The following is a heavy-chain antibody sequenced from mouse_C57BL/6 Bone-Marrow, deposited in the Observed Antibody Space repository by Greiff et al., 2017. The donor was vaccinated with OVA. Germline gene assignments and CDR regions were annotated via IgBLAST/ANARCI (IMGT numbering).Heavy chain of an antibody. CDR2: IYPRSGNT. Sequence: VQVVESGAELARPGASVKLSCKASGYTFTSYGISWVKQRTGQGLEWIGEIYPRSGNTYYNEKFKGKATLTADKSSSTAYMELRSLTSEDSAVYFCARRLLLIDYWGQGTTLTVSS. CDR3: ARRLLLIDY. CDR1: GYTFTSYG. V-gene: IGHV1-81*01. D-gene: IGHD1-1*01. J-gene: IGHJ2*01.